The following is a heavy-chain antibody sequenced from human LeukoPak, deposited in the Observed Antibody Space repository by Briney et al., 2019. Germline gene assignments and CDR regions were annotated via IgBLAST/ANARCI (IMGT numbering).Heavy chain of an antibody. CDR3: ARDPFGYSSS. D-gene: IGHD6-13*01. CDR2: ISSSSSYI. Sequence: PGGSLRLSCAASGFTFSSYWMSWVRQAPGKGLEWVSSISSSSSYIYYADSGKGRFTISRDNAQNSLYLQMSSLGAEDTAVYYCARDPFGYSSSWGRGTLVSVSS. V-gene: IGHV3-21*01. J-gene: IGHJ4*02. CDR1: GFTFSSYW.